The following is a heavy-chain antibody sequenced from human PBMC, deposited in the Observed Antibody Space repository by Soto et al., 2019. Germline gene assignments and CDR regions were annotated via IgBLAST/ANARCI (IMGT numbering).Heavy chain of an antibody. V-gene: IGHV5-10-1*01. CDR2: IDPSDSYT. J-gene: IGHJ5*02. CDR3: ARLERLPVWFDR. CDR1: GYSFSSYW. Sequence: GESLKISCKGYGYSFSSYWISWVRQMPGKGLEWMGRIDPSDSYTNYSPFFQGHVTISADKAISTAYLQWSSLKASYTAMYYCARLERLPVWFDRWGHGIMVTVSS. D-gene: IGHD1-26*01.